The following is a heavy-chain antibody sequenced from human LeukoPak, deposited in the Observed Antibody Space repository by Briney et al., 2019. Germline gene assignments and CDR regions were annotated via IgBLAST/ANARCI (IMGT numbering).Heavy chain of an antibody. D-gene: IGHD3-22*01. Sequence: GGSLRLSCAASGFTFSSYAMSWVRQAPGKGLEWVSAISGSGGSTYYADSVKGRFTISRDNSKNTLYLQMNSLGAEDTAVYYCAKDSTMIVVVYYFDYWSQGTLVTVSS. J-gene: IGHJ4*02. CDR3: AKDSTMIVVVYYFDY. V-gene: IGHV3-23*01. CDR2: ISGSGGST. CDR1: GFTFSSYA.